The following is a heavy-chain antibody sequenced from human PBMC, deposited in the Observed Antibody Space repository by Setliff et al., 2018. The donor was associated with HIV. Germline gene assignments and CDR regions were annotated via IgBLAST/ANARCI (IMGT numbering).Heavy chain of an antibody. CDR2: IFHSGGT. J-gene: IGHJ4*02. V-gene: IGHV4-38-2*01. CDR3: ARLYY. Sequence: PSETLSLTCAFSGSSFSSVHHWAWIRQPPGKGLECIGTIFHSGGTYYNPSLKSRVTISVDTSKHQFSLRLSSVTAADTAVYYCARLYYWGQGTLVTVSS. CDR1: GSSFSSVHH.